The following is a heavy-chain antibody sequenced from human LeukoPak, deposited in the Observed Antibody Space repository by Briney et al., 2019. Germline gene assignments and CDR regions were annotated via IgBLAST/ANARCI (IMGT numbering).Heavy chain of an antibody. J-gene: IGHJ4*02. CDR1: GVSFSGYY. D-gene: IGHD3-10*01. Sequence: PSETLSLTCAVYGVSFSGYYWSWIRQPPGKGLEWIAEINHSGSTNYNPSLKSRVTVSVDVSEHQFSLKLSSVTAADTDVYYCGRVGSAITMVRGVGFDYWGQGTLVTVSS. V-gene: IGHV4-34*01. CDR3: GRVGSAITMVRGVGFDY. CDR2: INHSGST.